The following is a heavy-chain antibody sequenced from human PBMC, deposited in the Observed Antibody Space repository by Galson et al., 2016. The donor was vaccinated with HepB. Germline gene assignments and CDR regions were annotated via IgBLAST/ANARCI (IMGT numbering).Heavy chain of an antibody. CDR3: ARDLNWKLFDY. D-gene: IGHD1-1*01. V-gene: IGHV3-74*01. CDR1: GFTFSIYG. Sequence: SLRLSCAASGFTFSIYGMHWVRQAPGKGLVWVSRINPDGIGIRTLYADFLKGRFTISRDNAKNTLYLEMSSLRAEDTGVYYCARDLNWKLFDYWGQGSLVAVSS. J-gene: IGHJ4*02. CDR2: INPDGIGIRT.